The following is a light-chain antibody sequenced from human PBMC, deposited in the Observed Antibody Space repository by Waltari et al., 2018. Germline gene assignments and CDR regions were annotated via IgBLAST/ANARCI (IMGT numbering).Light chain of an antibody. Sequence: DIVMTQSPLSLPVTPGEPASISCRSSQSLLHGNGLNYLDWYLQKPGQSPQLLIYLGSNRASGVPDRISGSGSGTDFTLKISRVEADDVGVYYYMQALQTPFIFGPGTKLDVK. CDR2: LGS. CDR3: MQALQTPFI. J-gene: IGKJ3*01. V-gene: IGKV2-28*01. CDR1: QSLLHGNGLNY.